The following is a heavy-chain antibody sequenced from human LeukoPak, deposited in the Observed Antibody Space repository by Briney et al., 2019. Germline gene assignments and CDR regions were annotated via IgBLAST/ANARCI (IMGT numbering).Heavy chain of an antibody. D-gene: IGHD6-19*01. Sequence: PGGSLRLSCAASGFTFSSYGMHWVRQAPGKGLEWVAVISYDGSNKYYADSVKGRFTISRDNSKNTLYLQMNSLRAEDTAVYYCARDYSSGYHDYWGQGTLVTVSS. CDR1: GFTFSSYG. CDR3: ARDYSSGYHDY. CDR2: ISYDGSNK. V-gene: IGHV3-30*03. J-gene: IGHJ4*02.